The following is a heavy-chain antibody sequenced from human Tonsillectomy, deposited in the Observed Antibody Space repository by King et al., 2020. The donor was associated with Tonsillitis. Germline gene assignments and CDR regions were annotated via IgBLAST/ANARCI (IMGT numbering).Heavy chain of an antibody. V-gene: IGHV3-23*03. CDR3: AKDKDYGDYSLDY. Sequence: VQRVESGGGLVQPGGSLRLSCAASGFTFSSYAMSWVRQAPGKGLEWVSVIYSGGSSTYYADSVKGRFTISRDNSKNTLYLQMNSLRAEDTAVYYCAKDKDYGDYSLDYWGQGTLVTVSS. CDR2: IYSGGSST. D-gene: IGHD4-17*01. CDR1: GFTFSSYA. J-gene: IGHJ4*02.